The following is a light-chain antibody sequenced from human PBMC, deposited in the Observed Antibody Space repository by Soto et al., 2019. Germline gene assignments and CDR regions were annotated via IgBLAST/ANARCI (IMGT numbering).Light chain of an antibody. Sequence: QSALTQAASVSGSPGQSITISCTGTSSDVGGSNYVSWYQQFPGKVPKLLISNVSHRPSGVSSRFSGSKSGNTASLTISGIKAADTADYFCTSSTTDSLYVFGTGTKLTVL. J-gene: IGLJ1*01. CDR1: SSDVGGSNY. CDR2: NVS. V-gene: IGLV2-14*01. CDR3: TSSTTDSLYV.